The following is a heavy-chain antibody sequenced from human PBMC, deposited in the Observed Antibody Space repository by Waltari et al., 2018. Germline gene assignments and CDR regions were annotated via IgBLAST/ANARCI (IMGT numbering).Heavy chain of an antibody. V-gene: IGHV4-59*01. J-gene: IGHJ3*02. CDR3: ARPATLAMVQGYDAFDI. CDR1: GGSISSYY. D-gene: IGHD3-10*01. CDR2: IYYSGST. Sequence: QVQLQESGPGLVKPSETLSLTCTVSGGSISSYYWSWIRQPPGKGLEWIGYIYYSGSTNYNPSLKSRVTISVDTSKNQFSLKLSSVTAADTAVYYCARPATLAMVQGYDAFDIWGQWTMVTVSS.